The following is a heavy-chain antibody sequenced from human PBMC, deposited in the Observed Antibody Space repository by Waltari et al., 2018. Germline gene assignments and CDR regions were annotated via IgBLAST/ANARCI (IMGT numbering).Heavy chain of an antibody. CDR1: GGSIRRNNSY. CDR2: IYYIGSP. CDR3: ARRWTYYDVWSGNTWFDP. D-gene: IGHD3-3*01. J-gene: IGHJ5*02. V-gene: IGHV4-39*01. Sequence: QLQLQESGAGLVKPSETLSVSCTVSGGSIRRNNSYWAWIRQPPGKGLEWIGTIYYIGSPFDNPSLNSRVTISVDMSKNPFSLNLSSVPAAATAVYYCARRWTYYDVWSGNTWFDPWGQGTLVTASS.